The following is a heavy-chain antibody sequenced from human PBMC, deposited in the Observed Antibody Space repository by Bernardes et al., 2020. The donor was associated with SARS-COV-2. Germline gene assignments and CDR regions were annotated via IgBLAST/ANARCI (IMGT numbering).Heavy chain of an antibody. Sequence: ASVKVSCKASGYTFTSYAMHWVRQAPGQRLEWMGWINAGNGNTTYSQKFQGRVTITRDTSASTAYMELSSLRSEDTAVYYCARDGPLWFGELLRYRGFDPWGQGTLVTVSS. CDR2: INAGNGNT. CDR1: GYTFTSYA. D-gene: IGHD3-10*01. J-gene: IGHJ5*02. CDR3: ARDGPLWFGELLRYRGFDP. V-gene: IGHV1-3*01.